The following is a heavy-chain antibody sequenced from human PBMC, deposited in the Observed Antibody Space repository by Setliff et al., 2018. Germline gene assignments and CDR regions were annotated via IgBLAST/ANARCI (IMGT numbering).Heavy chain of an antibody. CDR3: ARGRGGNPNWYFDL. Sequence: PGASVKVSCKASGYTFSSYDINWVRQASGQGLEWMGWMNPNSGNTGYAQKFQGRVTMTRNTSINTAYMELSSLRSQDTAAYYCARGRGGNPNWYFDLWGRGALVTVSS. CDR2: MNPNSGNT. J-gene: IGHJ2*01. D-gene: IGHD2-15*01. V-gene: IGHV1-8*01. CDR1: GYTFSSYD.